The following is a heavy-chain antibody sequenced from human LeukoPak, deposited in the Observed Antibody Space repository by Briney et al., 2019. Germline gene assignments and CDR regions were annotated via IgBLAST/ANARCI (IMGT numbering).Heavy chain of an antibody. CDR1: GFIFSNYN. D-gene: IGHD5-24*01. J-gene: IGHJ4*02. Sequence: GGSLRLSCAASGFIFSNYNMNWVRQAPGKGLEWVSFISSSSAYIYYADSVKGRFTISRDNAKNSLYLQMNSLRAEDTAVYYCARGDGSFDYWGQGILVTVSS. V-gene: IGHV3-21*01. CDR2: ISSSSAYI. CDR3: ARGDGSFDY.